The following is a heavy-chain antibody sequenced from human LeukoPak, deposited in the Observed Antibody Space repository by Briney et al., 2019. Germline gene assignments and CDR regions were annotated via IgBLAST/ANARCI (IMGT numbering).Heavy chain of an antibody. CDR2: INHSGST. Sequence: SETLSLTCAVYGGSFSGYYWSWIRQPPGKGLERIGEINHSGSTNYNPSLKSRVTISVDTSKNQFSLKLSSVTAADTAVYYCARRRAFMVRALAAFDYWGQGTLVTVSS. J-gene: IGHJ4*02. V-gene: IGHV4-34*01. CDR1: GGSFSGYY. CDR3: ARRRAFMVRALAAFDY. D-gene: IGHD3-10*01.